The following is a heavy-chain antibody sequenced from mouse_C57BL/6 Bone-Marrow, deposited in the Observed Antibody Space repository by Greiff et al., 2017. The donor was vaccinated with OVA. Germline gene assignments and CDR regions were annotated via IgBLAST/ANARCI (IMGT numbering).Heavy chain of an antibody. CDR3: TNDYYGSSYWYFDV. J-gene: IGHJ1*03. CDR1: GYTFTDYE. Sequence: VKVVESGAELVRPGASVTLSCKASGYTFTDYEMHWVKQTPVHGLEWIGAIDPETGGTAYNQKFKGKAILTADKSSSTAYMELRSLTSEDSAVYYCTNDYYGSSYWYFDVWGTGTTVTVSS. CDR2: IDPETGGT. D-gene: IGHD1-1*01. V-gene: IGHV1-15*01.